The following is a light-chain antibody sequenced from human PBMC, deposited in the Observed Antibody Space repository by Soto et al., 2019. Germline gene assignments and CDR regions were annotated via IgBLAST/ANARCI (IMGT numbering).Light chain of an antibody. CDR2: WAS. J-gene: IGKJ4*01. Sequence: DIVMTQSPDSLSVSLGERATNNCKSSQSVLSSSNNKNYLAWYQQKPGQPPKVVIYWASTRGSGVPDRFSGSGSGTDFTLTISSLQAEDVAVYYCQHYYSSPLTFGGGTKVDIK. V-gene: IGKV4-1*01. CDR1: QSVLSSSNNKNY. CDR3: QHYYSSPLT.